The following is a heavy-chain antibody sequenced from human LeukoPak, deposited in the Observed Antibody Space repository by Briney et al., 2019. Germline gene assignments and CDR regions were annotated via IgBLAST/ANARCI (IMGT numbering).Heavy chain of an antibody. CDR3: ARAGFYSVAGSPPYYFDY. CDR2: IYSGGST. V-gene: IGHV3-53*01. Sequence: GGSLRLSCAASGFTVSSNYMSWVRQAPGKGLEWVSVIYSGGSTYYADSVKGRFTISRDNPKNTLYLQMNSLRAEDTAVYYCARAGFYSVAGSPPYYFDYWGQGTLVTVSS. D-gene: IGHD6-19*01. CDR1: GFTVSSNY. J-gene: IGHJ4*02.